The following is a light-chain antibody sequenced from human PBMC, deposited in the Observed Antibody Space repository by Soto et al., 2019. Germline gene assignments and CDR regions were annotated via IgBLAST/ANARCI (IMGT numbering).Light chain of an antibody. CDR1: QSISTW. Sequence: DIQMTQSPSTVSASVGDGVTITCRASQSISTWLAWYQQKPGKAPKLLIYDASTLERGVPSGFSGSGSGTEFTLTISSLQPDDFATYYCQQYNSYPYTFGQGTKLEIK. CDR2: DAS. J-gene: IGKJ2*01. V-gene: IGKV1-5*01. CDR3: QQYNSYPYT.